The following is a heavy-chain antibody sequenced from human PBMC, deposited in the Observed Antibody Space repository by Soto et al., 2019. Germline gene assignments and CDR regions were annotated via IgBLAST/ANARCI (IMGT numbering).Heavy chain of an antibody. Sequence: EVQLVESGGGLVQPGGSLRLSFAASGFSVSSNYMSWVRQAPGKGLEWISVIYSGGGTYNADSVRGRFTVSRDNSKNTVYLQMNSLRAEDTAVYYCARSSKDYGDYGWGQGTLVTVSS. CDR2: IYSGGGT. CDR3: ARSSKDYGDYG. D-gene: IGHD4-17*01. CDR1: GFSVSSNY. J-gene: IGHJ4*02. V-gene: IGHV3-66*01.